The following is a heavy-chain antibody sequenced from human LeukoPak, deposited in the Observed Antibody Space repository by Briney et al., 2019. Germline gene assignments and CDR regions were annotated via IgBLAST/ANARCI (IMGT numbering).Heavy chain of an antibody. CDR3: ARDGYSYGSPADY. Sequence: GGSLRLSCAASGFTFSSYSVNWVRQAPGKGLEWVSSISSSSSYIYYADSVKGRFTISRDNAKNSLYLQMNSLRAEDTAVYYCARDGYSYGSPADYWGQGTLVTVSS. CDR1: GFTFSSYS. CDR2: ISSSSSYI. D-gene: IGHD5-18*01. J-gene: IGHJ4*02. V-gene: IGHV3-21*01.